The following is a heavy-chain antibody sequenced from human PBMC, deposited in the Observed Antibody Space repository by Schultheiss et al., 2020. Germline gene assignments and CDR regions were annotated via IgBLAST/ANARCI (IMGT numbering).Heavy chain of an antibody. V-gene: IGHV4-38-2*01. CDR1: VYSISSGYY. CDR3: ARGPAAGTGAWFDP. Sequence: SETLSLTCVVSVYSISSGYYWSWIRQPPGKGLEWIGYIYYSGSTNYNPSLKSRVTISVDTSKNQFSLKLTSVTAADTAVYYCARGPAAGTGAWFDPWGQGTLVTVSS. CDR2: IYYSGST. D-gene: IGHD6-13*01. J-gene: IGHJ5*02.